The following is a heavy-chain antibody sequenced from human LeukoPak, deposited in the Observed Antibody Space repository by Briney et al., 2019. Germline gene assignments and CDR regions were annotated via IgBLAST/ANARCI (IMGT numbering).Heavy chain of an antibody. CDR2: INQDGSAE. J-gene: IGHJ4*02. CDR3: ASAPNENYFDF. V-gene: IGHV3-7*01. CDR1: GFTFSSYW. Sequence: PGGSLRLSCAASGFTFSSYWMSWVRQAPGKGLEWVANINQDGSAEDYGGSVEGRFTISRDNAKNSLYLQMNSLTAEDTAVYFCASAPNENYFDFWGQGTLVTVSS.